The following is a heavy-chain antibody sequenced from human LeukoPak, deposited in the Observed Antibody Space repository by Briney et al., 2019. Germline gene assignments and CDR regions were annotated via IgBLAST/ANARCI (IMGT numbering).Heavy chain of an antibody. CDR1: GGSISSGGYY. V-gene: IGHV4-31*03. J-gene: IGHJ4*02. D-gene: IGHD6-13*01. Sequence: PSETLSLTCTVSGGSISSGGYYWSWIRQHPGKGLEWIGYIYYSGSTYYNPSLKSRVTISVDTSKNQFSLKLGSVTPADTAVYYCARLIIAATGSLFDYWGQGTLVTVSS. CDR3: ARLIIAATGSLFDY. CDR2: IYYSGST.